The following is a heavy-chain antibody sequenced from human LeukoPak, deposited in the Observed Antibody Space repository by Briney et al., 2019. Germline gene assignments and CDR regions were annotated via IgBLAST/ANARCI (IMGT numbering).Heavy chain of an antibody. Sequence: PGGTLRLSCAASGFTFSSYGMSWVRQAPGKGLEWVSAISGSGGSTYYADSVKGRFTISRGNSKNTLYLQMNSLRAEDTAVYYCAKYHLYYYGSGSYDYWGQGTLVTVSS. D-gene: IGHD3-10*01. CDR1: GFTFSSYG. CDR3: AKYHLYYYGSGSYDY. CDR2: ISGSGGST. J-gene: IGHJ4*02. V-gene: IGHV3-23*01.